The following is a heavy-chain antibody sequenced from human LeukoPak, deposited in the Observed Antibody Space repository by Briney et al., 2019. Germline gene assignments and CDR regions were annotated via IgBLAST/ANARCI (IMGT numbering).Heavy chain of an antibody. V-gene: IGHV3-21*01. CDR2: ITSDSIYI. Sequence: GGSLRLSCAASGFTFNSYWMVWFRQAPGKGLEWVASITSDSIYIHYADSVRGRFTVSRDSAKNSLYLQMNSLRVEDTAVYYCARALIAAAGTRGEFDPWGQGTLVIVSS. J-gene: IGHJ5*02. CDR3: ARALIAAAGTRGEFDP. D-gene: IGHD6-13*01. CDR1: GFTFNSYW.